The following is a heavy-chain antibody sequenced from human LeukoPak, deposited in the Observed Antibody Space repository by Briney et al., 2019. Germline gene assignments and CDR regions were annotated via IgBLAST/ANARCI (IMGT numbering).Heavy chain of an antibody. CDR1: GGSFSGYY. J-gene: IGHJ4*02. CDR2: INHSGST. V-gene: IGHV4-34*01. CDR3: ARNGRIAAARFYY. Sequence: SETLSLTCAVYGGSFSGYYWSWTRQPPGKGLEWIGEINHSGSTNYNPSLKSRVTISVDTSKNQFSLKLSSVTAADTAVYYCARNGRIAAARFYYWGQGTLVTVSS. D-gene: IGHD6-13*01.